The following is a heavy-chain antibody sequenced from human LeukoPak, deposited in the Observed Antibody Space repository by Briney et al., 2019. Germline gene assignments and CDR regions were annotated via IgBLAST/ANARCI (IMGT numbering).Heavy chain of an antibody. D-gene: IGHD5-18*01. Sequence: PGGSLRLSCAASGFTFSSYAMHWVRQAPGKGLEWVAVISYDGSNKYYADSVKGRFTISRDNSKNTLYLQMNSLRAEDTAVYYCARDTAMVTLLVYWGQGTLVTVSS. CDR2: ISYDGSNK. J-gene: IGHJ4*02. CDR3: ARDTAMVTLLVY. V-gene: IGHV3-30*04. CDR1: GFTFSSYA.